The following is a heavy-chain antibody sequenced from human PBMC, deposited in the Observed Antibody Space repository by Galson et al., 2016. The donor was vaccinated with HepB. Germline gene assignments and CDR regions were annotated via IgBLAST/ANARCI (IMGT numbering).Heavy chain of an antibody. J-gene: IGHJ5*02. Sequence: SLRLSCAASGFTLSSYAMHWVRQAPGKGLEWVAVISYGGSNKYYADSVKGRFTISRDNSKNTLYLQMNSLRAEDTAVYYCARDPSGHCSSTSCYGEGWFDPWGQGTLVTVPS. CDR1: GFTLSSYA. CDR3: ARDPSGHCSSTSCYGEGWFDP. V-gene: IGHV3-30-3*01. CDR2: ISYGGSNK. D-gene: IGHD2-2*01.